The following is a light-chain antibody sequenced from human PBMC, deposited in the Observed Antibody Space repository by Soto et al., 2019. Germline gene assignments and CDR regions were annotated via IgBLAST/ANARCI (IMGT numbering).Light chain of an antibody. V-gene: IGLV2-14*01. CDR3: SSYTITSTVV. J-gene: IGLJ2*01. CDR2: DVS. CDR1: SSDVGGYNY. Sequence: QSVLTQPASVSGSPGQSITISCTGTSSDVGGYNYVSWYQQHPGKAPKLMIYDVSNRPSGVSNRFSGSKSGNTASLTISGLQADDEADYYYSSYTITSTVVFGGGTKVTVL.